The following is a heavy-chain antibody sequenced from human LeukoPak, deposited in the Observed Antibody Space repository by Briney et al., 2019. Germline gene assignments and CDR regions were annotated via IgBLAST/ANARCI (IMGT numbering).Heavy chain of an antibody. CDR2: IHYSGGT. J-gene: IGHJ4*02. CDR3: ASASIVARRFFDF. V-gene: IGHV4-59*08. D-gene: IGHD5-12*01. Sequence: SSETLSLTCAVSGGSISSYYWSWIRQPPGKGLEWIGYIHYSGGTNYSPSLKSRVTISVDTSKNQFSLKLSSVTAADAAVYYCASASIVARRFFDFWGQGTPVTVSS. CDR1: GGSISSYY.